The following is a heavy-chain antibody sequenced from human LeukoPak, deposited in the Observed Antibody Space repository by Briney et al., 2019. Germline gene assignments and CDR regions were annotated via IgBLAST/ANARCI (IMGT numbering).Heavy chain of an antibody. Sequence: NPSGTLSLTCAVSGGSISSSNWWSWVRQPPGKGLEWIGEISHSGSTSYNPSLKSRVTISVDTSKNQFSLKLSSVTAADTAVYYCAKFLSGGARSDYWGQGTLVTVSS. CDR2: ISHSGST. CDR1: GGSISSSNW. CDR3: AKFLSGGARSDY. D-gene: IGHD1-26*01. V-gene: IGHV4-4*02. J-gene: IGHJ4*02.